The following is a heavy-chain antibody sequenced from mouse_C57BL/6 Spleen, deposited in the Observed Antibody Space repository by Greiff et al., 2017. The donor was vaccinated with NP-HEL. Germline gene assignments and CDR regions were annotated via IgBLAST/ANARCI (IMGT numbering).Heavy chain of an antibody. J-gene: IGHJ1*03. V-gene: IGHV1-63*01. D-gene: IGHD1-1*01. CDR2: IYPGGGYT. CDR3: ARSARGSSRYFDV. Sequence: QVQLQQSGAELVRPGTSVKMSCKASGYTFTNYWIGWAKQRPGHGLEWIGDIYPGGGYTNYNEKFKGKATLTADKSSSTAYMQFSSLTSEDSAIYYGARSARGSSRYFDVWGTGTTVTVSS. CDR1: GYTFTNYW.